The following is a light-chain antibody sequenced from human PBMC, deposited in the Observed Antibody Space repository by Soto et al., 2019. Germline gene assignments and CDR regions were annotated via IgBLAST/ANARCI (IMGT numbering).Light chain of an antibody. Sequence: EIVMTQSPATLSVSPGERATLSCRASQSVSSNLAWYQQKPGQAPRLLIYGASTRATGIPARFSGSGSGTEFTLTISGLQSEDFVIYFCQQYNNWPPDRTFGQGTKVEIK. V-gene: IGKV3-15*01. CDR1: QSVSSN. CDR2: GAS. J-gene: IGKJ1*01. CDR3: QQYNNWPPDRT.